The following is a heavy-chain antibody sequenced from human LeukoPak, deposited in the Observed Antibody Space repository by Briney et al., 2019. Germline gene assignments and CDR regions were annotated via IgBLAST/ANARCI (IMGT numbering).Heavy chain of an antibody. J-gene: IGHJ4*02. D-gene: IGHD3-22*01. CDR2: INPNSGGT. CDR1: GYTFTDYY. Sequence: ASVKVSCKASGYTFTDYYMHWVRQAPGQGLEWMGRINPNSGGTNYAQKFQTRVTMTRDTSISTAYMELSRLRSDDTALYYCARAAYYYDGSGYYLGDWGQGTLVTVSS. V-gene: IGHV1-2*06. CDR3: ARAAYYYDGSGYYLGD.